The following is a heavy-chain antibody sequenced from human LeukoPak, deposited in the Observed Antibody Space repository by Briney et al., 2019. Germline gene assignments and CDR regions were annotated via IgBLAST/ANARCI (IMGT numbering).Heavy chain of an antibody. Sequence: SETLSLTCSVSGGSVRSTSYYWSWIRQSPGKGLEWIGYIYNTGGTNYNASLNSRVTISLDTSKNQFSLKLSSLTAADTAMYYCASLYCTRTSCYFLDPWGQGTLVIVSS. J-gene: IGHJ5*02. V-gene: IGHV4-61*01. CDR3: ASLYCTRTSCYFLDP. D-gene: IGHD2-2*01. CDR1: GGSVRSTSYY. CDR2: IYNTGGT.